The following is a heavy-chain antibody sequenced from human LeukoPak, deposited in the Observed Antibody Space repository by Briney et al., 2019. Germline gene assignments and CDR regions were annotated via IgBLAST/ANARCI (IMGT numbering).Heavy chain of an antibody. Sequence: GSLRLSFEASGFPFIRYAMIWFRRAPGKGLEWVSGSIGSGGTTSYADSVKGRFTISRDNSKNTLYLQMKSLRAEDTALYYCAKGGTESYHYYGMDVWGQGTTVTVSS. CDR3: AKGGTESYHYYGMDV. J-gene: IGHJ6*02. V-gene: IGHV3-23*01. CDR1: GFPFIRYA. D-gene: IGHD1-26*01. CDR2: SIGSGGTT.